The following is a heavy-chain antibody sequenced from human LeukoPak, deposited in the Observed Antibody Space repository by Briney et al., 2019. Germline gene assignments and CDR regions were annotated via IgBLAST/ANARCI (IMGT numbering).Heavy chain of an antibody. CDR2: MNPNSGNT. D-gene: IGHD4-17*01. V-gene: IGHV1-8*01. J-gene: IGHJ4*02. CDR1: GYTFTSYD. Sequence: GASVKVSCKASGYTFTSYDINWVRQATGQGLEWMGWMNPNSGNTGYAQKFQGRVTMTRDTSISTAYMELSSLRSEDTAVYYCARGTTVTTGIPSLYWGQGTLVTISS. CDR3: ARGTTVTTGIPSLY.